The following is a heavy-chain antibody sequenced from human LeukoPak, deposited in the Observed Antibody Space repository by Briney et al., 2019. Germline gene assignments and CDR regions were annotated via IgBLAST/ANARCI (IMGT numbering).Heavy chain of an antibody. V-gene: IGHV3-23*01. D-gene: IGHD3-22*01. CDR3: AKDGATMIVVPGAFDI. Sequence: GGSLRLSCAASGFTFSSYAMSWVRQAPGKGLEWVSAISGSGGSTYYADSVKGRFTISRDNSKNTLYLQMNSLRAEDAAVYYCAKDGATMIVVPGAFDIWGQGTMVTVS. CDR2: ISGSGGST. CDR1: GFTFSSYA. J-gene: IGHJ3*02.